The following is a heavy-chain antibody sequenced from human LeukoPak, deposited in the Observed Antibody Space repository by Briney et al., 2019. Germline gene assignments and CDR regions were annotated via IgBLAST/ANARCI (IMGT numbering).Heavy chain of an antibody. CDR3: AKDPPGTVVMRFDP. V-gene: IGHV3-30*02. CDR2: IRYDGSNK. D-gene: IGHD4-23*01. CDR1: GFTFSSYG. J-gene: IGHJ5*02. Sequence: GGSLRLSCAASGFTFSSYGMHWVRQAPGKGLEWVAFIRYDGSNKYYADSVKGRFTISRDNSKNTLYLQMNSLRAEDTAVYYCAKDPPGTVVMRFDPWGQGTLVTVSS.